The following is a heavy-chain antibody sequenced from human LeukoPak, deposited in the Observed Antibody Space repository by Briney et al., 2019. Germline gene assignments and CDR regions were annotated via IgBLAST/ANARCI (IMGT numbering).Heavy chain of an antibody. CDR3: AKDLGIATPGHY. V-gene: IGHV3-30*18. D-gene: IGHD1-26*01. CDR2: ISYDGSNK. Sequence: GGSLRLSCAASGFSFSSYGIHWVRQAPGKGLDWVALISYDGSNKSYADSVRGRFTISRDNSKTTLYLQMNSLRAEDTAVYYCAKDLGIATPGHYWGQGTLVTVSS. CDR1: GFSFSSYG. J-gene: IGHJ4*02.